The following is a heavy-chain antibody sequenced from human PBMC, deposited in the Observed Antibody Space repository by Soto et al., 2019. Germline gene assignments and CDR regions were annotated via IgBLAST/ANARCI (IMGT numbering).Heavy chain of an antibody. CDR3: ARETARDYYDSSGYYLY. CDR2: INPSGGST. D-gene: IGHD3-22*01. V-gene: IGHV1-46*01. CDR1: GYTFTSYY. Sequence: ASVKVSCKASGYTFTSYYMHWVRQAPGQGLEWMGIINPSGGSTSYAQKFQGRVTMTRDTSTSTVYMELSSLRSEDTAVYYCARETARDYYDSSGYYLYWGQGTLVTVSS. J-gene: IGHJ4*02.